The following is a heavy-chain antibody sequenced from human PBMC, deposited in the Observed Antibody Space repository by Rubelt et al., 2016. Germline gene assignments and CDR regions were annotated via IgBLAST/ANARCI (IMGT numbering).Heavy chain of an antibody. D-gene: IGHD6-19*01. CDR2: IYYSGGP. V-gene: IGHV4-59*08. CDR1: GGSINSYY. CDR3: ARSGKQWDALDY. J-gene: IGHJ4*02. Sequence: QVQLQESGPGLVKPSETLSLTCTVSGGSINSYYWSCIRQPPGKGLEWIGHIYYSGGPNYNPSLKSRVTISVDTSKNQFALKLNSGTAADTAVYYCARSGKQWDALDYWGQGTLVTVSS.